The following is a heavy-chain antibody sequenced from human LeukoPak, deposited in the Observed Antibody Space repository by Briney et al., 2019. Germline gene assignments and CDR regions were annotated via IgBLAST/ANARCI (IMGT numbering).Heavy chain of an antibody. D-gene: IGHD6-25*01. V-gene: IGHV3-30*04. J-gene: IGHJ4*02. CDR3: ARGRGPPDY. CDR1: GFTFSSYA. CDR2: ISYDGSNK. Sequence: PGRSLRLSCAASGFTFSSYAMHWVRQAPGKGLEWVAVISYDGSNKYYADSVKGRFTISRDNAKNSLYLQMNSLRAEDMALYYCARGRGPPDYWGQGTLVTVSS.